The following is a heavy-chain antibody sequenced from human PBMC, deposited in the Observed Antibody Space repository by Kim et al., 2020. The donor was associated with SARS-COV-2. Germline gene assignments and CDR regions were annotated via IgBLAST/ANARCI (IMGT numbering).Heavy chain of an antibody. J-gene: IGHJ4*02. D-gene: IGHD6-19*01. Sequence: SETLSLTCTVSGGSISSSSYYWGWIRQPPGKGLEWIGSIYYTGNTYYNPSLKSRVTISLDTSKNQFSLKLSSVAATDTAFYYCASRWYSSDWYFDHWGQGALVTVSS. V-gene: IGHV4-39*01. CDR2: IYYTGNT. CDR1: GGSISSSSYY. CDR3: ASRWYSSDWYFDH.